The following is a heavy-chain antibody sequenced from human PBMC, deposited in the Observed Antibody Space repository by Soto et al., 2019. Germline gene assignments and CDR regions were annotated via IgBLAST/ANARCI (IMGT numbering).Heavy chain of an antibody. CDR1: GYSFTSYW. V-gene: IGHV5-51*01. D-gene: IGHD6-13*01. CDR3: ATSFLAAGGTYYYDMDV. J-gene: IGHJ6*02. CDR2: IYPGDSDT. Sequence: GESLKISCKGSGYSFTSYWIGWVRQMPGKGLEWMGIIYPGDSDTRYSPSFQGQVTISADKSISTAYLQWSSLKASDTAMYYCATSFLAAGGTYYYDMDVWGQGTTVTVSS.